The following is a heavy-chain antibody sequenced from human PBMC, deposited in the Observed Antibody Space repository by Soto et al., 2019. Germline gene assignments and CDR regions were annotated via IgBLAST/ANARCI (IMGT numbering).Heavy chain of an antibody. V-gene: IGHV3-33*01. Sequence: QVQLVESGGGVVQPGRSLRLSCAASGFTFGSYGMHWVRQAPGKGLEWVAVIWYDGSNKYYADSVKGRFTISRDNSKNTLYLQMNSLRAEDTAVYYCASSYYYDSSGPSYWGQGTLVTVSS. J-gene: IGHJ4*02. D-gene: IGHD3-22*01. CDR3: ASSYYYDSSGPSY. CDR1: GFTFGSYG. CDR2: IWYDGSNK.